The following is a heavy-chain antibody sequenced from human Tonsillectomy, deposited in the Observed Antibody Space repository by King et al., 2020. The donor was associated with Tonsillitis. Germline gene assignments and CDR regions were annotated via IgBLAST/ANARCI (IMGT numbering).Heavy chain of an antibody. CDR3: TTDLHHRLLSLPLDFDY. J-gene: IGHJ4*02. CDR2: IKSKTDGGTT. D-gene: IGHD2-2*01. CDR1: GLTFSNAW. V-gene: IGHV3-15*01. Sequence: EVQLVESGGGLVKPGGSLRLSCAASGLTFSNAWMSWVRQAPGKGLEWVGRIKSKTDGGTTDYAAPVKGRFTISRDDSKNTLYLQMNSLKTEDTAVYYCTTDLHHRLLSLPLDFDYWGQGTLLTVSS.